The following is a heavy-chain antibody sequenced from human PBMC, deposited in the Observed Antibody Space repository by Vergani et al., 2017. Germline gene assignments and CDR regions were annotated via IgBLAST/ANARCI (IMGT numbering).Heavy chain of an antibody. CDR3: AKEAGDLGYFDY. D-gene: IGHD7-27*01. CDR2: ISWNSGSI. Sequence: EVQLVESGGGLVQPGRSLRLSCAASGFTFDDYAMHWVRQAPGKGLEWVSGISWNSGSIGYADSVKGRFTISRDNAKNSLYLQMNSLRAEDTALYYCAKEAGDLGYFDYWGQGTLVTVSS. V-gene: IGHV3-9*01. CDR1: GFTFDDYA. J-gene: IGHJ4*02.